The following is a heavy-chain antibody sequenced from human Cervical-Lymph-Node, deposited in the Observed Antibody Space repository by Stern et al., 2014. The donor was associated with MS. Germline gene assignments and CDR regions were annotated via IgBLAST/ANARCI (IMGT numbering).Heavy chain of an antibody. Sequence: EVQLVESGGGLVKPGGSLRLSCAASGFTFSYAWMSWVRQAPGKGLEWVGRINRKNDGGAIGYAAPVKSRFTISRDYSKNTLFLQMNSLRTEVTAVYYCTRVNYYDSSDSSYYYYGLDVWGHGTTVTVSS. V-gene: IGHV3-15*01. D-gene: IGHD3-22*01. CDR1: GFTFSYAW. J-gene: IGHJ6*02. CDR2: INRKNDGGAI. CDR3: TRVNYYDSSDSSYYYYGLDV.